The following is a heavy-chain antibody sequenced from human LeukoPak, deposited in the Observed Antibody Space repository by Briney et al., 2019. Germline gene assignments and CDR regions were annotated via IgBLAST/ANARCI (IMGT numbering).Heavy chain of an antibody. CDR3: AGGVVITYGGFFDY. Sequence: GGSLRLSCEASGFTFNQFWMHWVRQAPGKGLVWVSRVNEHGSNTHYAGAVKGRFTISRDSSKNTLYLQMNSLRAEDTAVYYCAGGVVITYGGFFDYWGQGTLVTVSS. V-gene: IGHV3-74*01. CDR2: VNEHGSNT. J-gene: IGHJ4*02. D-gene: IGHD3-22*01. CDR1: GFTFNQFW.